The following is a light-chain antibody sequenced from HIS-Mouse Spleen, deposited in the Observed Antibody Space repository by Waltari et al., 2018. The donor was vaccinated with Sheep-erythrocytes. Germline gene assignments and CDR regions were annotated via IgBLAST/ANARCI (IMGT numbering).Light chain of an antibody. Sequence: DIVMTQSPDSLAVSLGDRATINCQSSQSVLYSSNNKNYLAWYQQKPRQPPKLLIYWASTRESGVPDRFSGSGSGTDFTLTISSLQAEDVAVYYCQQYYSTLLTFGGGTKVEIK. CDR2: WAS. V-gene: IGKV4-1*01. CDR3: QQYYSTLLT. J-gene: IGKJ4*01. CDR1: QSVLYSSNNKNY.